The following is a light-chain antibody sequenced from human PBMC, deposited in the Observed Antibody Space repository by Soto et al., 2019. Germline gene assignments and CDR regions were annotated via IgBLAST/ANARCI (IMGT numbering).Light chain of an antibody. Sequence: QSVLTQPASVSGSPGQSITISCTGTASDIGNYNWVSWYQQYPGKAPKLMIYAVNNRPSGVSNRFSASKSGNTASLTVSGLQAEDEADYYCSSYAATNNYVFGSGTKLTVL. V-gene: IGLV2-14*01. CDR3: SSYAATNNYV. CDR1: ASDIGNYNW. CDR2: AVN. J-gene: IGLJ1*01.